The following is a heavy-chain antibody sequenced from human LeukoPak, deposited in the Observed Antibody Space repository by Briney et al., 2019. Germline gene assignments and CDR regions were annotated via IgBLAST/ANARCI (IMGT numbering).Heavy chain of an antibody. V-gene: IGHV1-24*01. CDR2: FDPEDGET. Sequence: GASVKVSCKVSGYTLTELSMHWVRQAPGKGLEWMGGFDPEDGETIYAQKLQGRVTMTTDTSTSTAYMELRSLRSDDTAVYYCARDNQASRIQLWTNPGYDYWGQGTLVTVSS. D-gene: IGHD5-18*01. CDR1: GYTLTELS. CDR3: ARDNQASRIQLWTNPGYDY. J-gene: IGHJ4*02.